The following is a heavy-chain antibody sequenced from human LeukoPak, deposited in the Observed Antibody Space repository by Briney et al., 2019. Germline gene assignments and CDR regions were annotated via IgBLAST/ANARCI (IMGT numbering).Heavy chain of an antibody. CDR3: ARDRWITGSEYYFDY. V-gene: IGHV3-30-3*01. CDR1: GFTFSSYA. Sequence: GGSLRLSCAASGFTFSSYAMHWVCQAPGKGLEWVAVISYDGSNKYYADSVKGRFTISRDNSKNTLYLQMNSLRAEDTAVYYCARDRWITGSEYYFDYWGQGTLVTVSS. CDR2: ISYDGSNK. D-gene: IGHD1-20*01. J-gene: IGHJ4*02.